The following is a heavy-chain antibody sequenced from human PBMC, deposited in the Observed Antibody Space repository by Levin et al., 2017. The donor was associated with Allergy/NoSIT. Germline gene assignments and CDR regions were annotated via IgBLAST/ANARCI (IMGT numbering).Heavy chain of an antibody. V-gene: IGHV3-23*01. CDR2: ISGSGGST. CDR3: AKVWNDGEQLVYPQYYFDY. J-gene: IGHJ4*02. D-gene: IGHD6-6*01. CDR1: GFTFSSYA. Sequence: PGGSLRLSCAASGFTFSSYAMSWVRQAPGKGLEWVSAISGSGGSTYYADSVKGRFTISRDNSKNTLYLQMNSLRAEDTAVYYCAKVWNDGEQLVYPQYYFDYWGQGTLVTVSS.